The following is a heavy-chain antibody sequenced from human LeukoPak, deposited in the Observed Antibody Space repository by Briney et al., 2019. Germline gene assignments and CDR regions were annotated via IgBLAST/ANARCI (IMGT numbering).Heavy chain of an antibody. CDR2: IYSGGST. CDR3: AREVGATRGLDP. Sequence: QPGGSLRLSCAASGFTVSSNYMSWVRQAPGKGLEWVSIIYSGGSTYYADSVKGRFIISRDTSKNTLYLQMNSLRAEDTAVYYCAREVGATRGLDPWGQGTLVTVSS. CDR1: GFTVSSNY. J-gene: IGHJ5*02. D-gene: IGHD1-26*01. V-gene: IGHV3-53*01.